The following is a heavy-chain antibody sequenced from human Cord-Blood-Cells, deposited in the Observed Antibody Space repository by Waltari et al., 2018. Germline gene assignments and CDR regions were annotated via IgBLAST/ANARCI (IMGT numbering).Heavy chain of an antibody. CDR1: GYSISRGYY. CDR3: ARDGSSSGNYGMDV. CDR2: IYHSGST. V-gene: IGHV4-38-2*02. Sequence: QVQLQESGPGLVKPSETLSLTCAVSGYSISRGYYWCWHRQPPGKGLEWIGSIYHSGSTYYNPSLKSRVTISVDTSKNQFSLKLSSVTAADTAVYYCARDGSSSGNYGMDVWGQGTTVTVSS. J-gene: IGHJ6*02. D-gene: IGHD6-6*01.